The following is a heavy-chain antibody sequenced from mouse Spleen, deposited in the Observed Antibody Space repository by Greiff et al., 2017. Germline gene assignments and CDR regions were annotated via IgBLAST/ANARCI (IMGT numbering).Heavy chain of an antibody. CDR3: ARWVVRAMDY. CDR1: GYTFTDYN. V-gene: IGHV1-22*01. Sequence: VQLKESGPELVKPGASVKMSCKASGYTFTDYNMHWVKQSHGKSLEWIGYINPNNGGTSYNQKFKGKATLTVNKSSSTAYMELRSLTSEDSAVYYCARWVVRAMDYWGQGTSVTVSS. J-gene: IGHJ4*01. D-gene: IGHD1-1*02. CDR2: INPNNGGT.